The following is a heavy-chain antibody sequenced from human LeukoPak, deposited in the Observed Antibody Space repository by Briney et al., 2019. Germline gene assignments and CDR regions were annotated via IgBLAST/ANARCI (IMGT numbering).Heavy chain of an antibody. J-gene: IGHJ4*02. CDR1: GFTVSSNY. CDR3: EKDPSNPAEYSSSPDY. V-gene: IGHV3-53*05. CDR2: IYSGGST. D-gene: IGHD6-6*01. Sequence: PGGSLRLSCAASGFTVSSNYMRWVRQAPGKGLEGVSGIYSGGSTYYADSVKGRFTISRDNSKNTQYLQMNSLRADATTDYYWEKDPSNPAEYSSSPDYWGQGTLVTVSS.